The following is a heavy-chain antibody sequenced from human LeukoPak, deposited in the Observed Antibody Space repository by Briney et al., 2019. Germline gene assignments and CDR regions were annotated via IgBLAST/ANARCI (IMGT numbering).Heavy chain of an antibody. CDR3: ATYRRPFSDWGSYYFDY. V-gene: IGHV3-21*01. Sequence: PGGSLRLSCEASGFSFSTYNMNWVRQAPGQRLEWISSITSSSRYVFYADSVRGRFTISRDNTKNSLYLQIDSLRVEDTAVYYCATYRRPFSDWGSYYFDYWGQGTLVTVSS. D-gene: IGHD3-16*01. CDR1: GFSFSTYN. J-gene: IGHJ4*02. CDR2: ITSSSRYV.